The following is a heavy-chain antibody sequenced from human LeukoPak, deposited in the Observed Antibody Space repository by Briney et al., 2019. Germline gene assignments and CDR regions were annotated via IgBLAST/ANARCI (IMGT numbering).Heavy chain of an antibody. CDR2: ISSSSSTI. Sequence: GGSLRLSCAASGFTFSTYNMNWVRQAPGKGLEWVSYISSSSSTIYYADSVKGRFTISRDNAKNSLYLQMNSLRAEDTAVYYCARDPRDGYKEWGQGTLVTVSS. J-gene: IGHJ4*02. V-gene: IGHV3-48*01. CDR1: GFTFSTYN. CDR3: ARDPRDGYKE. D-gene: IGHD5-24*01.